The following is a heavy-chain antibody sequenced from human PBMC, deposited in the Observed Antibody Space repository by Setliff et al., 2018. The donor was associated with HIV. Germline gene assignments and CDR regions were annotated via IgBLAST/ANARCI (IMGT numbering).Heavy chain of an antibody. D-gene: IGHD3-16*01. CDR2: IYASGST. J-gene: IGHJ4*02. Sequence: SETLSLTCTVSGGSISSYYWSWIRRPAGKGLEWIGRIYASGSTDYNPSLKSRVSISVDTSKKQFSLKLSSVTAADTAVYYCARGGRKDLADNWGQGTLVTVSS. CDR3: ARGGRKDLADN. CDR1: GGSISSYY. V-gene: IGHV4-4*07.